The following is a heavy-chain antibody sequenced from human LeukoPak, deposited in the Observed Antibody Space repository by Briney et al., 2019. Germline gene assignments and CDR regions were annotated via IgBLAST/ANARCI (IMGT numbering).Heavy chain of an antibody. CDR3: ARHPKKAVAGLYN. Sequence: SVKVSCKASGGTFSSYAISWVRQAPGQGLGWMGGIIPIFGTANYAQKFQGRVTITTDESTSTAYMELSSLRSEDTAVYYCARHPKKAVAGLYNWGQGTLVTVSS. V-gene: IGHV1-69*05. J-gene: IGHJ4*02. CDR1: GGTFSSYA. D-gene: IGHD6-19*01. CDR2: IIPIFGTA.